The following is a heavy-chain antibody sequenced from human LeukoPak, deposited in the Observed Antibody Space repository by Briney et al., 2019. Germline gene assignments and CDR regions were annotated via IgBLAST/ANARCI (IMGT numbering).Heavy chain of an antibody. J-gene: IGHJ4*02. CDR1: GGSFSGYY. Sequence: PSETLSLTCAVYGGSFSGYYWSWIRQPPGKGLEWIGEINHSGSTNYNPSLKSRVTISVDTSKNQFSLKLSSVTAADTAVYYCARYSSMLGGFDYWGQGTLVTVSS. D-gene: IGHD3-16*01. CDR3: ARYSSMLGGFDY. V-gene: IGHV4-34*01. CDR2: INHSGST.